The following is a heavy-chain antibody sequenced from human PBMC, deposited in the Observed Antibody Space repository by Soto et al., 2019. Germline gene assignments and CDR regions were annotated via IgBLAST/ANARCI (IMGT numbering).Heavy chain of an antibody. J-gene: IGHJ4*02. Sequence: ASVKVSCKASGYTFTSYYMHWVRQAPGPGLEWMGIINPSGGSTSYAQKFQGRVTMTRDTSTSTVYMELSSLRSEDTAVYYCARDAVGGIAVAGTEYYFDYWGQGTLVTVSS. CDR1: GYTFTSYY. D-gene: IGHD6-19*01. CDR3: ARDAVGGIAVAGTEYYFDY. V-gene: IGHV1-46*01. CDR2: INPSGGST.